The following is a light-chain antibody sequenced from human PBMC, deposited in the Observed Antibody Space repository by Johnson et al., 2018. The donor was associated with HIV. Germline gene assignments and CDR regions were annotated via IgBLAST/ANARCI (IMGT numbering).Light chain of an antibody. CDR1: SSNIGSNY. J-gene: IGLJ1*01. Sequence: QSVLTQPPSVSAAPGQKVTISCSGSSSNIGSNYVSWYQQLPGTAPKLLIYESNKRPSGIPDRFSGSKSGTSATLGITGLQTGDEADYYCGTWDSSLSAEVFGTGTKVTVL. CDR3: GTWDSSLSAEV. CDR2: ESN. V-gene: IGLV1-51*02.